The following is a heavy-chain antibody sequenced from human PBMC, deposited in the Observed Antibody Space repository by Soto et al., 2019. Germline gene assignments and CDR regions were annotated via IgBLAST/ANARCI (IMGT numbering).Heavy chain of an antibody. CDR2: ISSSGSTI. D-gene: IGHD6-19*01. Sequence: GGSLRLSCAASGFTFSSYEMNWVRQAPGKGLEWVSYISSSGSTIYYADSVKGRFTISRDNAKNSLYLQMNSLRAEDTAVYYCARVGYSGGWDRFDPWGQGTLVTVSS. J-gene: IGHJ5*02. V-gene: IGHV3-48*03. CDR3: ARVGYSGGWDRFDP. CDR1: GFTFSSYE.